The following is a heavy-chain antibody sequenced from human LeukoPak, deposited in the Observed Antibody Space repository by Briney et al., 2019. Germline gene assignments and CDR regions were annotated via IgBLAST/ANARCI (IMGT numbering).Heavy chain of an antibody. CDR1: GGSISSGGYY. Sequence: PSQTLSLTCTVSGGSISSGGYYWSWIRQHPGKGLEWIGYIYYSGSTYYNPSLKSRVTISVDTSKNQSSLKLSSVTAADTAVYYCASTSTVTRYYYGMDVWGQGTTVTVSS. D-gene: IGHD4-17*01. J-gene: IGHJ6*02. CDR3: ASTSTVTRYYYGMDV. V-gene: IGHV4-31*03. CDR2: IYYSGST.